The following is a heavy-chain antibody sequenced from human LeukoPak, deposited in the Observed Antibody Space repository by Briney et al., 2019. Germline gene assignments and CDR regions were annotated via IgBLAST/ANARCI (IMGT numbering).Heavy chain of an antibody. CDR3: ARGVDYYGV. J-gene: IGHJ4*02. CDR1: GGSISSYY. CDR2: IYYSGST. Sequence: SETLSLTCTVSGGSISSYYWSWIRQPPGKGLEWIGYIYYSGSTNYNPSLKSRVTISVDTSKNQFSLKLSSVTAADTAVYYCARGVDYYGVWGQGTLVTVSS. D-gene: IGHD3-10*01. V-gene: IGHV4-59*12.